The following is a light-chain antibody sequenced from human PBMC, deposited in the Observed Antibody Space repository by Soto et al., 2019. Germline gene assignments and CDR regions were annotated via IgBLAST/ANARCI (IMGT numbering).Light chain of an antibody. CDR3: CSYAGSDVI. CDR2: EGT. V-gene: IGLV2-23*01. CDR1: TSGVGSYNL. Sequence: QSVLTQPASVSGSPGQSITISCTGTTSGVGSYNLVSWYQQHPGKAPKLMIYEGTKRPSGVSDRFSGSTSGNMASLTISGLQAEDEADYYCCSYAGSDVIFGGGTKVTVL. J-gene: IGLJ2*01.